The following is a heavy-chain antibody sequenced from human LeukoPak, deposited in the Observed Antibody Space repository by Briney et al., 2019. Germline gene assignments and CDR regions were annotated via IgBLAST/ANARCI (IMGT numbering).Heavy chain of an antibody. CDR1: GFTFSAYA. V-gene: IGHV3-23*01. D-gene: IGHD4-17*01. Sequence: GGSLRLSCTASGFTFSAYAMMWVRQAPGKGPEWVSAIRGGGGSAFYADTVKGRFTISRDNSKYTLFLQMNSLRAEDTAVYYCARAPNGDYIGAFDMWGPGTMVTVS. J-gene: IGHJ3*02. CDR3: ARAPNGDYIGAFDM. CDR2: IRGGGGSA.